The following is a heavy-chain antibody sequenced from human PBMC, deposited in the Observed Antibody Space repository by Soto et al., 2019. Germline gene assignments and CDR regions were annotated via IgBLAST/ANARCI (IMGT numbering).Heavy chain of an antibody. J-gene: IGHJ4*02. V-gene: IGHV4-59*01. CDR2: IFHTGNT. CDR3: ARFWYYDSNNYPAKSLDY. CDR1: GGPISSDY. Sequence: PSETLSLTCTVSGGPISSDYWSWIRQSPEKELEWIGYIFHTGNTVYNPSLESRVTMSIDTSKNQFSLKLRSVTAADTAMYYFARFWYYDSNNYPAKSLDYWGQGTLVTVSS. D-gene: IGHD3-22*01.